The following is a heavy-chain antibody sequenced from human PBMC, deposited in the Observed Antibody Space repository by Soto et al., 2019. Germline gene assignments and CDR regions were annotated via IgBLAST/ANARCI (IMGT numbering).Heavy chain of an antibody. V-gene: IGHV1-18*01. CDR1: GYTFTSYG. D-gene: IGHD5-12*01. CDR3: AAELAHAEDDALYI. Sequence: ASVKVSCKASGYTFTSYGISWVRQAPGQGLEWIGWISADNGNTKYAQNLHRRLTITTDTSTSTAYMELGSLTSEDTAVYYCAAELAHAEDDALYIWGLGTMVTVSS. J-gene: IGHJ3*02. CDR2: ISADNGNT.